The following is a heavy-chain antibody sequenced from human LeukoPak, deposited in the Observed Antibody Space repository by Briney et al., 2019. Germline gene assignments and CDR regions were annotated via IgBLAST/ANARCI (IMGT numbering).Heavy chain of an antibody. Sequence: SETLSLTCTVSGGSISSSSYYWGWIRQPPGKGLEWLGSIYYSGSTYYNPSLKSRVTISVDTSKNQFSLKLSSVTAADTAVYYCARVSLPREYYDFWSGSYYFDYWGQGTLVTVSS. J-gene: IGHJ4*02. D-gene: IGHD3-3*01. CDR2: IYYSGST. CDR1: GGSISSSSYY. CDR3: ARVSLPREYYDFWSGSYYFDY. V-gene: IGHV4-39*07.